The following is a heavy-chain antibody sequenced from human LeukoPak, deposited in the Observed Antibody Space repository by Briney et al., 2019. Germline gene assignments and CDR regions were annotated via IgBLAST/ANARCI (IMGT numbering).Heavy chain of an antibody. CDR3: ARGNAGDYYYGMDV. V-gene: IGHV1-2*06. D-gene: IGHD3-10*01. Sequence: ASVKVSCKASGYTFTGYYMHWVRQAPGQGLEWMGRINPNSGGTDYAQKFQGRVTMTRDTSISTAYMELSRLRSEDTAVYYCARGNAGDYYYGMDVWGQGTTVTVSS. CDR2: INPNSGGT. J-gene: IGHJ6*02. CDR1: GYTFTGYY.